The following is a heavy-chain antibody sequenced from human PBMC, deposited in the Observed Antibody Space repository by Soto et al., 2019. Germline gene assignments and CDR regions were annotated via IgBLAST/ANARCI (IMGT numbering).Heavy chain of an antibody. Sequence: EVQLLESGGGLVQPGESLRLSCAASGFTFSYYWMHWVRQAPGMGLVWVSRIHSDGSSTTYADSVKGRFTISRDNARNRLYLQMNSLRAEDTAVYYCARGDRGAFDLWGQGTVLTASS. CDR1: GFTFSYYW. J-gene: IGHJ3*01. D-gene: IGHD1-26*01. CDR2: IHSDGSST. CDR3: ARGDRGAFDL. V-gene: IGHV3-74*01.